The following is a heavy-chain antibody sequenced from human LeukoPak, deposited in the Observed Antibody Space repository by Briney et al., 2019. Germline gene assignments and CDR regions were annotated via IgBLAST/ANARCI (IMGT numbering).Heavy chain of an antibody. J-gene: IGHJ4*02. CDR1: GFTFSSYA. CDR2: ISGSGGST. D-gene: IGHD2-2*01. Sequence: GGSLRLSCAASGFTFSSYAMSWVRQAPGKGLEWVSAISGSGGSTYYADSVKGRFTISRDNSKNTLYLQMNSLRAEDTAVYYCAKVVQGFCSVTSCSLDYWGQGTLATVSS. CDR3: AKVVQGFCSVTSCSLDY. V-gene: IGHV3-23*01.